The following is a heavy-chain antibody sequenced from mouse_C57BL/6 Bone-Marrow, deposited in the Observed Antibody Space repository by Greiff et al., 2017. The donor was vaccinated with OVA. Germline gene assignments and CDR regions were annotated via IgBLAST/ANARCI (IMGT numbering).Heavy chain of an antibody. CDR1: GYTFTSYG. CDR2: IYPRSGNT. V-gene: IGHV1-81*01. CDR3: AGAWYFDV. J-gene: IGHJ1*03. Sequence: VQVVESGAELARPGASVKLSCKASGYTFTSYGISWVKQRTGQGLEWIGEIYPRSGNTYYNEKFKGKATLTADKSSSTAYMELRSLTSEDSAVYFCAGAWYFDVWGTGTTVTVSS.